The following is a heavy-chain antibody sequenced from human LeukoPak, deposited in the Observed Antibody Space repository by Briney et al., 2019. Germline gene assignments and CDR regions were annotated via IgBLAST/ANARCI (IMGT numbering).Heavy chain of an antibody. J-gene: IGHJ4*02. CDR1: GGSFSGYY. Sequence: SETLSLTCAVYGGSFSGYYWSWIRQPPGKGLEWIGYVFYTENTNYNPSLKSRVTISVDTSKNQFSLKVSSVTAADTAVYYCARDPDTYGHLAFDYWGQGTLVTVSS. D-gene: IGHD5-18*01. V-gene: IGHV4-59*01. CDR3: ARDPDTYGHLAFDY. CDR2: VFYTENT.